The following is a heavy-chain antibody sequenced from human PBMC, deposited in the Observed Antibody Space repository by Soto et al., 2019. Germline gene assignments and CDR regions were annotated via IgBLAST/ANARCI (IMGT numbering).Heavy chain of an antibody. J-gene: IGHJ5*02. CDR2: IYHSGST. CDR1: GGSISSGGYS. CDR3: AREKAYYGSGSQNWFDP. Sequence: SETLSLTCAVSGGSISSGGYSWSWIRQPPGNGLEWIGYIYHSGSTYYNPSLKSRVTISVDRSKNQFSLKLSSVTAADTAVYYCAREKAYYGSGSQNWFDPWGQGTLVTVSS. V-gene: IGHV4-30-2*01. D-gene: IGHD3-10*01.